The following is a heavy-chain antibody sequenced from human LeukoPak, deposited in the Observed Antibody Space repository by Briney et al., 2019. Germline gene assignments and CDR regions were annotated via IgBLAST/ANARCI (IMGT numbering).Heavy chain of an antibody. Sequence: ASVKVSCKASGYTFTSYYMHWVRQAPGQGLEWMGIINPNSGGTKYAQKFQGRVIMTRDTSTNTDYMELSNLRSEDTAVYYCARDNSVGDIAWWFDPWGQGTLVTVSS. CDR1: GYTFTSYY. D-gene: IGHD3-10*01. J-gene: IGHJ5*02. CDR3: ARDNSVGDIAWWFDP. V-gene: IGHV1-46*01. CDR2: INPNSGGT.